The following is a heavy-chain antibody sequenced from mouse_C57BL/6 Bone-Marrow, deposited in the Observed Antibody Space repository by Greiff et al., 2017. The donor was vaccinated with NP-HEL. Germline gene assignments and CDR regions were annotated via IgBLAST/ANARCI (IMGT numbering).Heavy chain of an antibody. D-gene: IGHD1-1*01. CDR1: GFSFNTYA. J-gene: IGHJ1*03. CDR3: VSTTVVATPYWYFDV. Sequence: EVQLVESGGGLVQPKGSLKLSCAASGFSFNTYAMNWVRQAPGKGLEWVARIRSKSNNYATYYADSVKDRFTISRDDSESMLYLQMNNLKTEDTAMYYCVSTTVVATPYWYFDVWGTGTTVTVSS. CDR2: IRSKSNNYAT. V-gene: IGHV10-1*01.